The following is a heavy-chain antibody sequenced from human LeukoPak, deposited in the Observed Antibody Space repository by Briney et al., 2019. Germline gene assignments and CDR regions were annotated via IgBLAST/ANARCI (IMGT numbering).Heavy chain of an antibody. CDR3: ARHSTLRVADRGTGYRLTNWFDP. J-gene: IGHJ5*02. CDR2: IYYSGST. CDR1: GGSISSSSYY. Sequence: SETLSLTCTVSGGSISSSSYYWGWIRQPPGKGLEWIGSIYYSGSTYYNPSLKSRVTISVDTSKNQFSLKLSSVTAADTAVYYCARHSTLRVADRGTGYRLTNWFDPWGQGTLVTVSS. D-gene: IGHD3-9*01. V-gene: IGHV4-39*01.